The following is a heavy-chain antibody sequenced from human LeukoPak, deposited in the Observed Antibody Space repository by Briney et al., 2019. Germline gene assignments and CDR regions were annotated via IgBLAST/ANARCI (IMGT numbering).Heavy chain of an antibody. CDR2: IYTSGST. V-gene: IGHV4-61*02. CDR1: GGSISSGSYY. CDR3: AIGGYDILTGQYYLADY. Sequence: SQTLSLTCTVSGGSISSGSYYWSWIRQPAGKGLEWIGRIYTSGSTNYNPSLKSRVTISVDTSKNQFSLKLSSVTAADTAVYYCAIGGYDILTGQYYLADYWGQGTLVAVS. D-gene: IGHD3-9*01. J-gene: IGHJ4*02.